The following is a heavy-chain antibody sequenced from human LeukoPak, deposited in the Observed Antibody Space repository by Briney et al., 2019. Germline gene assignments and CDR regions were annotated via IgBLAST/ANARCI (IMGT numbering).Heavy chain of an antibody. CDR2: IRSKANSYAT. CDR3: TSPLVRVDY. CDR1: GFTFSGYA. J-gene: IGHJ4*02. Sequence: GGSLRLSCAASGFTFSGYAMHWVRQASGKGLEWVGRIRSKANSYATAYAASVKGRFTISRDDSKNTAYLQMNSLNTEDTAVYYCTSPLVRVDYWGQGTLVTVSS. D-gene: IGHD6-13*01. V-gene: IGHV3-73*01.